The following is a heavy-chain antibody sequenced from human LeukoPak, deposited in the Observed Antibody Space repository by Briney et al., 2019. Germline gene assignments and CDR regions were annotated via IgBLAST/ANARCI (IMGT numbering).Heavy chain of an antibody. Sequence: GGSLRLSCAASGFTFSPYTMSWVRQAPGKGLEWVSSISTSSSYIFYADSVKGQFTISTDNARNSLYLQMNSLRAEDTAVYYCARDLLRQGNYYGMDVWGQGTTVTVSS. CDR3: ARDLLRQGNYYGMDV. CDR2: ISTSSSYI. D-gene: IGHD3-10*01. CDR1: GFTFSPYT. V-gene: IGHV3-21*01. J-gene: IGHJ6*02.